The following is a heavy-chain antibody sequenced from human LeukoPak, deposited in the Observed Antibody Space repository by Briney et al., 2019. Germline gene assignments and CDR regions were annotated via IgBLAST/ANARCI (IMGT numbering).Heavy chain of an antibody. CDR3: ARGRPPYNIAAADPGDY. V-gene: IGHV1-46*01. J-gene: IGHJ4*02. CDR2: INPSGGST. Sequence: ASVKVSCKASGYTFTGYYMHWVRQAPGRGLEWMGIINPSGGSTSYAQKFQGRVTMTRDTSTSTVYMELSSLRSEDTAVYYCARGRPPYNIAAADPGDYWGQGTLVTVSS. CDR1: GYTFTGYY. D-gene: IGHD6-13*01.